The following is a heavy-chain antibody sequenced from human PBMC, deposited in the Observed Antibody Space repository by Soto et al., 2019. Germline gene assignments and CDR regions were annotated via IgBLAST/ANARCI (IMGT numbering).Heavy chain of an antibody. CDR1: GFTFSSYG. Sequence: QVQLVEAGGGVVQPGRSLRLSCAASGFTFSSYGMLWVRQAPGKGLEWVALIWYDGSLNYYGDSVKGRFTISRDNSKSTLSLQLNSLRDEETAVDYCARDRRADGAFYYFDYWGQGTPVTVSS. V-gene: IGHV3-33*08. D-gene: IGHD2-8*01. J-gene: IGHJ4*02. CDR2: IWYDGSLN. CDR3: ARDRRADGAFYYFDY.